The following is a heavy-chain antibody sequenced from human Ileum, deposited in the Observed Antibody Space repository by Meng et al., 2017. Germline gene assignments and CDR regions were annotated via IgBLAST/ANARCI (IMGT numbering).Heavy chain of an antibody. CDR3: ARQTASWSHFDY. CDR2: TYYRSRWYN. V-gene: IGHV6-1*01. D-gene: IGHD2-21*02. J-gene: IGHJ4*02. CDR1: GDSVSSNSPT. Sequence: SCDISGDSVSSNSPTWNWIRQSPSRGLEWLGRTYYRSRWYNEYAISVKSRLNINPDTSKNQFSLHLDFVIPEDTAVYYCARQTASWSHFDYWGQGTLVTVSS.